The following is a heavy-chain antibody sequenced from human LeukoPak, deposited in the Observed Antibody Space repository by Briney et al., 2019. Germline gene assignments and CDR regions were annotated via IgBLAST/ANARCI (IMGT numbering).Heavy chain of an antibody. CDR2: IYYSGST. J-gene: IGHJ3*02. CDR3: ARDVSSFDAFDI. CDR1: GGSVSSGSYY. V-gene: IGHV4-61*01. D-gene: IGHD2-2*01. Sequence: SETLSLTCTVSGGSVSSGSYYWSWIRQPPGKGLEWIGYIYYSGSTNYNPFLKSRATISVDTSKNQFSLKLSSVTAADTAVYYCARDVSSFDAFDIWGQGTMVTVSS.